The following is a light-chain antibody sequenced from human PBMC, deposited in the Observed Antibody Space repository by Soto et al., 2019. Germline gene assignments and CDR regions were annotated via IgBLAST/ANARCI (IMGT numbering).Light chain of an antibody. CDR2: CAS. V-gene: IGKV3-20*01. Sequence: ENVLTQSPCSLSFSPWERSTLSSMARHSVSSTYLPRYQQKPGQPPRLLIYCASIRATGIPDRFSGSGSGTDFTLTISRLEPEDFAVYYCQQYGSSKLTFGGGTKVDI. CDR3: QQYGSSKLT. CDR1: HSVSSTY. J-gene: IGKJ4*01.